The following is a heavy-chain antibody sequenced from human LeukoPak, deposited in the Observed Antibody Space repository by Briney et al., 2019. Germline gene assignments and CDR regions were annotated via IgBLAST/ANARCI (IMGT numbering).Heavy chain of an antibody. CDR3: ARAQAISAADF. CDR1: GFTFSAYA. CDR2: ISSDGTNP. J-gene: IGHJ4*02. D-gene: IGHD6-6*01. Sequence: PGGSLRLSCAASGFTFSAYAMHWVRQAPGAGLDWVAVISSDGTNPYHADSVRGRFTISRDNSRNTLYLQIHFLRLDDTAIYYCARAQAISAADFWGQGALVTVSS. V-gene: IGHV3-30-3*01.